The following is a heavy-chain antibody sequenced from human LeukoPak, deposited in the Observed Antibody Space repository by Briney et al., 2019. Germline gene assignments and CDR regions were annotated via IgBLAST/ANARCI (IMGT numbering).Heavy chain of an antibody. CDR1: GFTFSSYV. CDR3: AKDLRWKEYSSSWYVSRSYYYYYMDV. CDR2: ISGSGGTT. D-gene: IGHD6-13*01. J-gene: IGHJ6*03. Sequence: LPGGSLRLSCAASGFTFSSYVMSWVRQAPEKGLEWLSAISGSGGTTYYADSVKGRFTISRDNSKNTLYLQMNSLRAEDTAVYYCAKDLRWKEYSSSWYVSRSYYYYYMDVWGKGTTVTVSS. V-gene: IGHV3-23*01.